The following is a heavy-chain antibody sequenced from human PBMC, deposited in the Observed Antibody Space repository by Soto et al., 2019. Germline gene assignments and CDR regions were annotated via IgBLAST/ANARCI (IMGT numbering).Heavy chain of an antibody. CDR2: ISAHNGNT. D-gene: IGHD1-1*01. V-gene: IGHV1-18*01. J-gene: IGHJ4*02. Sequence: QVHLVQSGDEEKKPGASVKVSCKASGYTFTSYGITWVRQAPGQGLEWMGWISAHNGNTDYAQKLQGRVIVTRDTSTSTAYMELRSLISDDTAVYYCARGRYGDYWGQGALVTVSS. CDR1: GYTFTSYG. CDR3: ARGRYGDY.